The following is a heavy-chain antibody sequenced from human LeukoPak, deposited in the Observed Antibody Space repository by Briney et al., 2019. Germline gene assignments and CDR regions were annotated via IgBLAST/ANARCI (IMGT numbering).Heavy chain of an antibody. D-gene: IGHD1-26*01. CDR2: INPNSGGT. V-gene: IGHV1-2*02. J-gene: IGHJ4*02. Sequence: ASVKVSCKASGGTFSSYAISWVRQAPGQGLEWMGWINPNSGGTNYAQKFQGRVTMTRDTSISTAYMELSRLRSDDTAVYYCARTYGSYYLGYWGQGTLVTVSS. CDR1: GGTFSSYA. CDR3: ARTYGSYYLGY.